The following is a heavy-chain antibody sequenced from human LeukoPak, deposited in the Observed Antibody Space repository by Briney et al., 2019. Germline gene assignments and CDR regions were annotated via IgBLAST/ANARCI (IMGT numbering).Heavy chain of an antibody. D-gene: IGHD1-14*01. J-gene: IGHJ4*02. CDR1: GYTFTSYG. CDR2: ISAYNGNT. V-gene: IGHV1-18*04. Sequence: ASVKVSCKASGYTFTSYGISWVRQAPGQRLEWMGWISAYNGNTNYAQKLQGRVTMTTDTSTSTAYMELRSLRSDDTAVYYCARDGLLYNTSPFDYWGQGTLVTVSS. CDR3: ARDGLLYNTSPFDY.